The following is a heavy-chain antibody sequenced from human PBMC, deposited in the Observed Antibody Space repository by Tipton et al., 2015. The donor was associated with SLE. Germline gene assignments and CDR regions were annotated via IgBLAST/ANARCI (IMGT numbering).Heavy chain of an antibody. Sequence: TLSLTCTVSGGSISSSSYYWGWNRQPPGKGLEWIGSIYYSGSTYYNPSLKSRVTISVDTSKNQFSLKLSSVTAADTAVYHCARHGRFLEWLGNDAFDIWGQGTMVTVSS. J-gene: IGHJ3*02. CDR3: ARHGRFLEWLGNDAFDI. CDR1: GGSISSSSYY. V-gene: IGHV4-39*07. CDR2: IYYSGST. D-gene: IGHD3-3*01.